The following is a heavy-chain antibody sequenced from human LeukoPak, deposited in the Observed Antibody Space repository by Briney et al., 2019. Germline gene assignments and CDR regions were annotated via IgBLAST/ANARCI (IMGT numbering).Heavy chain of an antibody. V-gene: IGHV3-53*01. CDR1: GFTVSSNY. J-gene: IGHJ2*01. CDR2: IYSGGST. Sequence: PGGSLRLSCAASGFTVSSNYMSWVRQAPGKGLEWVSVIYSGGSTYYAESVKGRFTISRDNSKNTLYLQMNSLRAEDTAVYYCARVGYYYDSSGYYPTARPWYFDLWGRGTLVTVSS. D-gene: IGHD3-22*01. CDR3: ARVGYYYDSSGYYPTARPWYFDL.